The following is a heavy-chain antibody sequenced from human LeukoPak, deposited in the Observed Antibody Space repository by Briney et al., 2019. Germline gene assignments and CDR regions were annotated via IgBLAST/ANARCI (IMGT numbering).Heavy chain of an antibody. Sequence: KSGGSLRLSCAASGFTFSSSTMNWVRQAPGKGLEWVSSITSSSNYIYYADSLKGRFTISRDNARNSLYLQINSLKAEDTAVYYCARGRRGLLGATSVDYWGQGTLVTVSS. D-gene: IGHD1-26*01. CDR2: ITSSSNYI. CDR1: GFTFSSST. V-gene: IGHV3-21*01. CDR3: ARGRRGLLGATSVDY. J-gene: IGHJ4*02.